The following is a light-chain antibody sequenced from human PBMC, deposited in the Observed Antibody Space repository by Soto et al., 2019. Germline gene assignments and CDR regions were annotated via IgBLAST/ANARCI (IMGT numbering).Light chain of an antibody. V-gene: IGKV1D-13*01. CDR3: QQFNNYPSIT. Sequence: AIQLTQSPSSLSASVVDRVTITCRASQGISSALAWYQQKPGKAPKLLIYDASSLESGVPSRFSGSGSGTDFTLTISSLQPEDFATYYCQQFNNYPSITFGQGTRLEIK. CDR2: DAS. J-gene: IGKJ5*01. CDR1: QGISSA.